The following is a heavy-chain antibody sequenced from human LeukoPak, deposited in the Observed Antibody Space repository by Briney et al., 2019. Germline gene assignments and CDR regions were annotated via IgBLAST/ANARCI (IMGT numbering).Heavy chain of an antibody. Sequence: GGSLRLSCAASGFTFSSYSMNWVRQAPGKGLEWVSSISSSSSYIYYADSVKGRFTISRDNAKNSLYLQMNSLRAEDTAVYYCARDWSVVVTAIPRGRFDPWGQGTLVTVSS. V-gene: IGHV3-21*01. D-gene: IGHD2-21*02. J-gene: IGHJ5*02. CDR3: ARDWSVVVTAIPRGRFDP. CDR2: ISSSSSYI. CDR1: GFTFSSYS.